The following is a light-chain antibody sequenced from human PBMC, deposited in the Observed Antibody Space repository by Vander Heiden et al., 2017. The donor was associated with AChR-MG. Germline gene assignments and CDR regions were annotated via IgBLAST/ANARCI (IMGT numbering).Light chain of an antibody. J-gene: IGKJ4*01. V-gene: IGKV3-11*01. CDR1: QSVQIY. Sequence: EVVLTQSPATLSLSPRERATLSCRASQSVQIYLAWYQQKHGQAPRLLIYDTSNRATGIPARFSGSGSGTDFTLTISSLEPEDFAVYYCQQRYAWPPLTFGGGTRVEVK. CDR3: QQRYAWPPLT. CDR2: DTS.